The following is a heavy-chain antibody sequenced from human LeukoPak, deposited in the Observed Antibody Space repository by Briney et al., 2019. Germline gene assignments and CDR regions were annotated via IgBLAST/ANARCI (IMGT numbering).Heavy chain of an antibody. D-gene: IGHD2-15*01. CDR2: ISSSSSYI. Sequence: GGSLRLSCAASGFTFSSYSMNWVRQAPGKGLEWVSSISSSSSYIYYADSVKGRFTISRVNAKNSLYLQMNSLRAEDTAVYYCARDDAYCSGGSCSLYNWFDPWGQGTLVTVSS. J-gene: IGHJ5*02. CDR3: ARDDAYCSGGSCSLYNWFDP. CDR1: GFTFSSYS. V-gene: IGHV3-21*01.